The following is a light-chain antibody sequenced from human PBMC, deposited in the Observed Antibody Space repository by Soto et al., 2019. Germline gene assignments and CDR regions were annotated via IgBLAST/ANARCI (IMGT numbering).Light chain of an antibody. CDR3: SSYTSSNTYV. CDR1: SSDVGGYDF. J-gene: IGLJ1*01. V-gene: IGLV2-11*01. CDR2: DVS. Sequence: QSALTQPRSVSGSPGQSVTISCTGTSSDVGGYDFVSWYQQHPGEAPKLMIYDVSKRPSGVSNRFSGSTSGNTASLTISGLQAEDEADYYCSSYTSSNTYVFGTGTKVTVL.